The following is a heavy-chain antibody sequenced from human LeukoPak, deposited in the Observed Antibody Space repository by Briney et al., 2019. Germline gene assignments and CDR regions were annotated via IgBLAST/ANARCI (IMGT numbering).Heavy chain of an antibody. Sequence: GGSLRLSCAASGFTFDDYGMSWVRQAPGKGLEWVSVIYSGGSTYYADSVKGRFTISRDNSKNTLYLQMNSLRAEDTAVYYCARVLRYFDWLPNWFDPWGQGTLVTVSS. D-gene: IGHD3-9*01. J-gene: IGHJ5*02. CDR1: GFTFDDYG. CDR3: ARVLRYFDWLPNWFDP. V-gene: IGHV3-53*01. CDR2: IYSGGST.